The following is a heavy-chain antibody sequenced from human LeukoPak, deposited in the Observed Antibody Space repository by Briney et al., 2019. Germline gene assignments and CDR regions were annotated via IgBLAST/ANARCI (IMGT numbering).Heavy chain of an antibody. V-gene: IGHV3-23*01. CDR2: ISGSGGST. J-gene: IGHJ6*03. Sequence: PGGSLRLSCAAYGFTFSSYTMSWVRQAPGKGLEWVSAISGSGGSTYYADSVKGRFTISRDNSKNTLYLQMNSLRAEDTAVYYCAKPGYRSSWYYYYMDVWGKGTTVTVSS. D-gene: IGHD6-13*01. CDR1: GFTFSSYT. CDR3: AKPGYRSSWYYYYMDV.